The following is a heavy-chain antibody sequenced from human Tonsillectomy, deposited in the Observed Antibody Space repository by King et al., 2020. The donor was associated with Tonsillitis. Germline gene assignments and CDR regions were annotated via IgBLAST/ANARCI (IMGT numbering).Heavy chain of an antibody. Sequence: VQLVESGGNLVQPGGSLRLSCAATGFTFSSYWMSWVRQAPGKGLEWVANIKQDGSEKSYVDSVKGRFTISRDNAKNSLYLQMNSLRAEDTAVYYCTRGITIFDYWGQGTLVTVSS. J-gene: IGHJ4*02. D-gene: IGHD3-3*01. V-gene: IGHV3-7*01. CDR2: IKQDGSEK. CDR1: GFTFSSYW. CDR3: TRGITIFDY.